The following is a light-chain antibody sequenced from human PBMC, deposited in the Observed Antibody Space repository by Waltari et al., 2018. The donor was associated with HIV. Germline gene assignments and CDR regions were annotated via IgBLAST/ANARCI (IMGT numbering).Light chain of an antibody. CDR1: NSNIARNY. CDR2: END. V-gene: IGLV1-51*02. CDR3: GTWDSSLSAYV. Sequence: QSVLTQPPSVSAAPGQKVTISCSGSNSNIARNYVSWYQQLPGTAPKLLIYENDERPSWIPDRFSGSKSGTSATLGITGLQTGDEADYFCGTWDSSLSAYVFAPGTKVTVL. J-gene: IGLJ1*01.